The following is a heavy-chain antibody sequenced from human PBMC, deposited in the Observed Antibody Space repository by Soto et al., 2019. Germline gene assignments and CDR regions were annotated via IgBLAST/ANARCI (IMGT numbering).Heavy chain of an antibody. Sequence: SVKVSCKASGGTFSSYAISWVRQAPGQGLEWMGGIIPIFGTANYAQKFQGRVTITADESTSTAYMELSSLRSEDTAVYYCARQGPDSDYYDSSGSDYRGQGTLVTVSS. CDR3: ARQGPDSDYYDSSGSDY. D-gene: IGHD3-22*01. J-gene: IGHJ4*02. CDR1: GGTFSSYA. CDR2: IIPIFGTA. V-gene: IGHV1-69*13.